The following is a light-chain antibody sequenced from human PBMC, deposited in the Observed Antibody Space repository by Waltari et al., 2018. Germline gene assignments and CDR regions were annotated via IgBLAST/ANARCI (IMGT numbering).Light chain of an antibody. CDR3: QQSRRWPQRT. CDR2: ASS. CDR1: ESVNSD. J-gene: IGKJ2*01. Sequence: EVLLTQSPVTLSVSPGEPATLSCRASESVNSDLAWYYQKPGQAPRLLMYASSARATGVPVRFTGSGFDTDFTLTISSLQSEDFAFYYCQQSRRWPQRTFGQGTKLEI. V-gene: IGKV3-15*01.